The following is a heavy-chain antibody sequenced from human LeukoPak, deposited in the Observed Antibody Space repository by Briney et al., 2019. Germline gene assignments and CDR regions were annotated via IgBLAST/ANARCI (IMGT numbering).Heavy chain of an antibody. V-gene: IGHV3-33*01. J-gene: IGHJ4*02. CDR1: GFTFSSYG. D-gene: IGHD3-16*02. CDR3: ARDRAVRYFDY. Sequence: GGSLRLSCAASGFTFSSYGMHWVRQAPGKGLEWVAVIWYDGSNKYYADSVKGRFTISRDNSKNTLYLQMNSLRAEDTAVYYCARDRAVRYFDYWGQGTLVTVSS. CDR2: IWYDGSNK.